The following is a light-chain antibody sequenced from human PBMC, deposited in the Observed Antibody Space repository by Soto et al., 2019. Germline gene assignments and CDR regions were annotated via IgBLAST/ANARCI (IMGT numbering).Light chain of an antibody. J-gene: IGLJ2*01. Sequence: QSVLTQPPSASATPGQRVTISCSGSSSNIGSNYVYWYQQLPGTAPKLLIYRNNQRPSGVPDRFSGSKSDTSASLAISGLRSEDEADYFCSSYSGNYNLVFGGGTKLTVL. CDR2: RNN. CDR3: SSYSGNYNLV. V-gene: IGLV1-47*01. CDR1: SSNIGSNY.